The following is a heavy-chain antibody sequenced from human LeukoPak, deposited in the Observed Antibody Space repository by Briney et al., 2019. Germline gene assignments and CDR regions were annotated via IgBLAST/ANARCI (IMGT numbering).Heavy chain of an antibody. Sequence: SETLSLTCTVSGGSNSSYYWSWIRQPPGKGLEWIGYIYYSGSTNYNPSLKSRVTISVDTSKNQFSLKLSSVTAADTAVYYCARGNYDIDYWGQGTLVTVSS. CDR2: IYYSGST. D-gene: IGHD3-22*01. V-gene: IGHV4-59*01. J-gene: IGHJ4*02. CDR1: GGSNSSYY. CDR3: ARGNYDIDY.